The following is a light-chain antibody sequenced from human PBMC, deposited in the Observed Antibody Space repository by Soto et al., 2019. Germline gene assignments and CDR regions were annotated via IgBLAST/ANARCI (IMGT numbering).Light chain of an antibody. V-gene: IGKV1-39*01. J-gene: IGKJ1*01. CDR1: QSISSY. Sequence: DIQMTQSPSSLSASVGDRVTITCRASQSISSYLNWYQQKPGKAPKLLIYAASSLQSGVPSRFSGSGSGTDFTFTISRLQPYDFATDYRELGSITPRRFAQG. CDR3: ELGSITPRR. CDR2: AAS.